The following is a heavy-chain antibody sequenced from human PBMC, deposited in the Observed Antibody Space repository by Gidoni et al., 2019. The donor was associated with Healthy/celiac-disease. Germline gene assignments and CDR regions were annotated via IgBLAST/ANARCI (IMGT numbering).Heavy chain of an antibody. D-gene: IGHD5-12*01. Sequence: EVQRGQSGAEVQKPGEARTISCKSTGYGFTRNWIGCVREMPGEGLEWMGIIYPGDSDTTYSPSFQGQVTLSADKSISSAYLPWRSLKASDTAIYYCARRVGGYVFFDYWGQGTLVTVSS. J-gene: IGHJ4*02. V-gene: IGHV5-51*01. CDR3: ARRVGGYVFFDY. CDR1: GYGFTRNW. CDR2: IYPGDSDT.